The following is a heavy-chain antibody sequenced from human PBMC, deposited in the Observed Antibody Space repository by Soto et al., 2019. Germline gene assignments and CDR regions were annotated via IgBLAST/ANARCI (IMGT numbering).Heavy chain of an antibody. CDR1: GFTFSSYS. Sequence: EVQLVESGGGLVKPGGSLRLSCAASGFTFSSYSMNWVRQAPGKGLEWVSSISSSSSYIYYADSVKGRFTITRDNAKNSLYLKMNSLRAEDTAVYYCARENYDILTGQAVVGMDVWGQGTTVTVSS. CDR2: ISSSSSYI. D-gene: IGHD3-9*01. CDR3: ARENYDILTGQAVVGMDV. J-gene: IGHJ6*02. V-gene: IGHV3-21*01.